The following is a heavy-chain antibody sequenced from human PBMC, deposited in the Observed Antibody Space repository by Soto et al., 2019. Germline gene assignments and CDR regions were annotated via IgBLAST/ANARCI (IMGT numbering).Heavy chain of an antibody. J-gene: IGHJ6*02. CDR1: GFTFSSYG. V-gene: IGHV3-30*18. Sequence: GGSLRLSCAASGFTFSSYGMHWVRQAPGKGLEWVAVISYDGSNKYYADSVKGRFTISRDNSKNTLYLQMNSLRAEDTAVYYCAKSHSGGGTYYVYWCGPYYYGLAFWGQGTTVPVSS. CDR3: AKSHSGGGTYYVYWCGPYYYGLAF. CDR2: ISYDGSNK. D-gene: IGHD3-3*01.